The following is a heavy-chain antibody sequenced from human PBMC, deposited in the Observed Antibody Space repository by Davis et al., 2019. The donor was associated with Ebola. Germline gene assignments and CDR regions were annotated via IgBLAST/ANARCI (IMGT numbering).Heavy chain of an antibody. CDR1: GFIFSSYV. CDR3: AKDTSNVWFDV. Sequence: GESLKISCAASGFIFSSYVMSWVRQAPGKGLEWVSTVGLSADTYYADYVKGRFTISRDNSKNTLYLQMNSLRVEDTAIYYCAKDTSNVWFDVWGPGTTVTVSS. V-gene: IGHV3-23*01. CDR2: VGLSADT. D-gene: IGHD6-19*01. J-gene: IGHJ6*02.